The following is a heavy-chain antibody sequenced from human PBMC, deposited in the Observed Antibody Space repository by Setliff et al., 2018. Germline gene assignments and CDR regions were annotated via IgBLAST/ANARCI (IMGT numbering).Heavy chain of an antibody. CDR3: ARGVRTGHLDS. CDR1: GGSLSSYNY. J-gene: IGHJ4*02. D-gene: IGHD1-1*01. V-gene: IGHV4-4*07. Sequence: PSETLSLTCTVSGGSLSSYNYWSWIRQPAGKGLEWIGQIYTDGSTNYNPSLKGRATISVDNSKNQFSLNLNSVTVADTAVYFCARGVRTGHLDSWGQGTLVTVSS. CDR2: IYTDGST.